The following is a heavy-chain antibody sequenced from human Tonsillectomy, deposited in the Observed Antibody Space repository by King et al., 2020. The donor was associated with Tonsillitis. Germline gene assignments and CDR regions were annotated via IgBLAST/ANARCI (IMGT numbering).Heavy chain of an antibody. J-gene: IGHJ4*02. V-gene: IGHV2-5*01. Sequence: TLKESGPTLVKPTQTLTLTCTFSGFSLSTSGVGVGWILQPPGKALEWLALIYWNDDKRYSLSLKSRLTITKDTSKNQVVLKITNMDPVDTATYYCAHQGDILTGYDYWGQGTLVTVAS. CDR3: AHQGDILTGYDY. D-gene: IGHD3-9*01. CDR2: IYWNDDK. CDR1: GFSLSTSGVG.